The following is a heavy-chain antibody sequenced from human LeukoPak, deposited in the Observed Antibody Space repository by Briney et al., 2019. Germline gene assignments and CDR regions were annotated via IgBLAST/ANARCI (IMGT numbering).Heavy chain of an antibody. Sequence: SETLSLTCTASGGSISSSSYYWGWIRQPPGKGLEWIGSIYYSGSTYYNPSLKSRVTISVDTSKNQFSLKLSSVTAADTAVYYCARSPNSGYDPFDYWGQGTLVTVSS. CDR1: GGSISSSSYY. CDR2: IYYSGST. J-gene: IGHJ4*02. CDR3: ARSPNSGYDPFDY. D-gene: IGHD5-12*01. V-gene: IGHV4-39*01.